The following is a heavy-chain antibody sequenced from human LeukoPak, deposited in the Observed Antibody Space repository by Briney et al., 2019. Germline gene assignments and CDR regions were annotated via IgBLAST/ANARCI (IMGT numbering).Heavy chain of an antibody. Sequence: ASVKVSCKASGYTFTGYYMHWVRQAPGQGLEWMGWINPNSGGTNYAQKFQGWVTMTRDTSISTAYMELSRLRSDDTAVYYCATDLAMYSTTELDYWGQGTLVTVSS. CDR3: ATDLAMYSTTELDY. V-gene: IGHV1-2*04. J-gene: IGHJ4*02. CDR1: GYTFTGYY. CDR2: INPNSGGT. D-gene: IGHD4-17*01.